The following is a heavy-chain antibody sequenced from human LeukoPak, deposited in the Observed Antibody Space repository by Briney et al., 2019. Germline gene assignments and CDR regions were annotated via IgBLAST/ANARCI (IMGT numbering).Heavy chain of an antibody. V-gene: IGHV4-39*01. D-gene: IGHD1-1*01. CDR2: MYYSGST. J-gene: IGHJ4*02. Sequence: SETLSLTCAVSGGSISSSSYYWGWIRQPPGKGLEWIGSMYYSGSTYYIPSPKSRVTISVDTSKNQFSLKLSSVTAADTALYYCARHSSLRTFDYWGQGTLVTVSS. CDR3: ARHSSLRTFDY. CDR1: GGSISSSSYY.